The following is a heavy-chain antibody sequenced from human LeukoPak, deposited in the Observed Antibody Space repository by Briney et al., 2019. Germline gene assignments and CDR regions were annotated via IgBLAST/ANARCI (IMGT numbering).Heavy chain of an antibody. CDR2: MRGDASYI. CDR3: ARLFGGVTTFDS. D-gene: IGHD2-8*02. J-gene: IGHJ4*02. Sequence: GGSLRLSCAASGFTFSNFWMSWVRQPPGRGLQWVASMRGDASYIYYVDSVKGRFTISRYNARNSLYLQMNSLRPEDTAIYYCARLFGGVTTFDSWGQGALVTVSS. CDR1: GFTFSNFW. V-gene: IGHV3-7*01.